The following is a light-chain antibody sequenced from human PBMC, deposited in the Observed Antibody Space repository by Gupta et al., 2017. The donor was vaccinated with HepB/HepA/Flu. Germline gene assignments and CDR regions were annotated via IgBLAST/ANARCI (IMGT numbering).Light chain of an antibody. V-gene: IGLV2-14*01. CDR2: DVY. CDR3: SSYTTSSTWV. J-gene: IGLJ3*02. Sequence: QSALTQPASVSGSPGQSITISCTGTRSDGDAYNFVSWHQQHPGKAPKLIFYDVYNRPSGISSRFSGSKSGNTASLTISGLQPEDEADYYCSSYTTSSTWVFGGGTKVTVL. CDR1: RSDGDAYNF.